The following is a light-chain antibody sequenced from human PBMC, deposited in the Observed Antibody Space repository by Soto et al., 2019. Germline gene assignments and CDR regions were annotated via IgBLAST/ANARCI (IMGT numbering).Light chain of an antibody. CDR2: GVN. J-gene: IGLJ1*01. Sequence: QSVLTQPASVSGSPGQSITISCTGSTNDIGTYEYVSWHQHHPGKAPKLVISGVNDRPSGISDRFSGSKSGNTASLTISGLQLEDEAVYYCSSYTTGRSLPWVFGTGTKVTVL. CDR3: SSYTTGRSLPWV. V-gene: IGLV2-14*01. CDR1: TNDIGTYEY.